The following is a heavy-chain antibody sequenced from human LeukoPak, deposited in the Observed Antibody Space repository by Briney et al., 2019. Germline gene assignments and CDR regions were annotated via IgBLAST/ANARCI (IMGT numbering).Heavy chain of an antibody. J-gene: IGHJ3*02. CDR2: SYYSGST. CDR1: GGSISSSRYY. V-gene: IGHV4-39*07. D-gene: IGHD3-22*01. Sequence: SETLSLTCTVSGGSISSSRYYWCWIRQPPGKGLEWIGSSYYSGSTYYNPSLKSRVTISVDTSKNQFSLKLSSVTAADTAVYYCARDRRITMIVVDDDAFDIWGQGTTVTVSS. CDR3: ARDRRITMIVVDDDAFDI.